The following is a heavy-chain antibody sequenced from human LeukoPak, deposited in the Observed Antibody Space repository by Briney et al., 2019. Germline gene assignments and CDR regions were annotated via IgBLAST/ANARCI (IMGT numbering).Heavy chain of an antibody. J-gene: IGHJ4*02. CDR1: GFTFSSYR. V-gene: IGHV3-48*04. CDR2: ISGSGDII. CDR3: ARVRDAYNYFHY. Sequence: GGSLRLSCAASGFTFSSYRMTWVRQAPGKGLEWVSHISGSGDIIYYADSVKGRFTISRDNAKNSLYLQMNSLRVEDTAVYYCARVRDAYNYFHYWGQGTLVTVSS. D-gene: IGHD1-14*01.